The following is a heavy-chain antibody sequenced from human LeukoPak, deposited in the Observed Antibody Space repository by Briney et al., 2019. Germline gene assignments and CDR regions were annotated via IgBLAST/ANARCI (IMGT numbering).Heavy chain of an antibody. V-gene: IGHV4-4*02. J-gene: IGHJ4*02. CDR1: GGPIDITNY. D-gene: IGHD2/OR15-2a*01. CDR2: ISHDGTT. CDR3: TRENRPFCPFAY. Sequence: SETLSLTCGVSGGPIDITNYWSWVRQAPGKGLEWIGEISHDGTTNYNPSLRSRVAMSLDRANNQVSLTLTSVTAADTAVYYCTRENRPFCPFAYWGQGVLVTVSS.